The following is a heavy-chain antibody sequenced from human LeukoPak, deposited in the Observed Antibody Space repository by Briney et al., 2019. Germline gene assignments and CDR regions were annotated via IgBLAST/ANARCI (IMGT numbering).Heavy chain of an antibody. CDR1: GGTFSSYA. CDR3: AALGDTAIVGHY. V-gene: IGHV1-69*04. D-gene: IGHD5-18*01. Sequence: SVKVSCKASGGTFSSYAISWVRQAPGQGLEWMGRIIPILGIANYAQKFQGRVTITADKSTSTAYMELSSLRSEDTAVYYCAALGDTAIVGHYWGQGTLVTVSS. J-gene: IGHJ4*02. CDR2: IIPILGIA.